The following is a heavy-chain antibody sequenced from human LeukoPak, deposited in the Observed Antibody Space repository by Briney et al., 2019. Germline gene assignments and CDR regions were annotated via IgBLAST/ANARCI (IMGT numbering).Heavy chain of an antibody. CDR1: GGSISSGSYY. V-gene: IGHV4-61*02. Sequence: SETLSLTCTVSGGSISSGSYYWSWIRQPAGKGLEWIGRIYTSGSTNYNPSLKSRVTISVDTSKNQFSLKLSSVTAADTAVYYCAREDTLTSYGMDVWGQGTTVTVSS. CDR2: IYTSGST. D-gene: IGHD3-9*01. CDR3: AREDTLTSYGMDV. J-gene: IGHJ6*02.